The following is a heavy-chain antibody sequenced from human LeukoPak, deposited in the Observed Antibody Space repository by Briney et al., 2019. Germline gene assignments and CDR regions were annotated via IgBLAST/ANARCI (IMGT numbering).Heavy chain of an antibody. CDR3: GRGIQSFDP. Sequence: ASVKVSCKASGGTFSNYAISWVRQAPGQGLEWMGRIDPNSGDTKYAQKFQDRVTMTRDTSMNTAYMEISSLRYDDTAVYYCGRGIQSFDPWGQGTLVTVSS. J-gene: IGHJ5*02. V-gene: IGHV1-2*06. CDR2: IDPNSGDT. CDR1: GGTFSNYA.